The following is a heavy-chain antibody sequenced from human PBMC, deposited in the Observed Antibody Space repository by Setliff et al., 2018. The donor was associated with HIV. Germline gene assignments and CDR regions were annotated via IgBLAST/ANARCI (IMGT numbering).Heavy chain of an antibody. Sequence: TFSSYAMHWVRQAPGKGLEWVAVVSYDGSNKYYADSVKGRFTISRDNFKDTLYLQTDSLRAEDTAVYYCATFLRSGELSLFPDGFNLWGQGTLVTVS. D-gene: IGHD3-16*02. CDR3: ATFLRSGELSLFPDGFNL. V-gene: IGHV3-30*04. J-gene: IGHJ3*01. CDR2: VSYDGSNK. CDR1: TFSSYA.